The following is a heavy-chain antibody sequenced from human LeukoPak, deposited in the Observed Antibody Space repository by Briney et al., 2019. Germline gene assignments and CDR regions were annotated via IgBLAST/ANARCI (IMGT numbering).Heavy chain of an antibody. CDR3: ARSGSYHNNFDY. J-gene: IGHJ4*02. CDR1: GGSISSYY. D-gene: IGHD1-26*01. Sequence: SETLSLTCTVSGGSISSYYWSWIRQPPGKGLEWIGYIYYSGSTNYDPSLKSRVTISVDTSKNQFSLKLNSVTAADTAVYYCARSGSYHNNFDYWGQGTLVTVSS. CDR2: IYYSGST. V-gene: IGHV4-59*01.